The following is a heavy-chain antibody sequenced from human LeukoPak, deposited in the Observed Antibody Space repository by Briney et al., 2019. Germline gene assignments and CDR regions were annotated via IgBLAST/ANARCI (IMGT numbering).Heavy chain of an antibody. Sequence: GGSLRLSCAASGFTFSSYWMSWVRQAPGKGLEWVASIKQDGSDKYYVDSAKGRFTISRDNAKNSLYLQMNSLRAEDTAVYYCARDLTEDETVDYYDSSGYYTTFDYWGQGTLVTVSS. CDR1: GFTFSSYW. J-gene: IGHJ4*02. CDR2: IKQDGSDK. D-gene: IGHD3-22*01. CDR3: ARDLTEDETVDYYDSSGYYTTFDY. V-gene: IGHV3-7*01.